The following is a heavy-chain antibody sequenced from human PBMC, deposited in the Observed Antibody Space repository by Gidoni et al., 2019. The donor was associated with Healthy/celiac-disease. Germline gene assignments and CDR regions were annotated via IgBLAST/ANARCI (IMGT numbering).Heavy chain of an antibody. J-gene: IGHJ2*01. CDR1: GGTFSSYA. V-gene: IGHV1-69*01. CDR3: ARGRGNSRNKLWYFDL. CDR2: IIPIFGTA. Sequence: QVQLVQSGAEVQKPGSSVKVSCKASGGTFSSYAISWVRQAPGQGLEWMGGIIPIFGTANYAQKFQGRVTITADESTSTAYMELSSLRSEDPAVYYCARGRGNSRNKLWYFDLWGRGTLVTVSS. D-gene: IGHD4-4*01.